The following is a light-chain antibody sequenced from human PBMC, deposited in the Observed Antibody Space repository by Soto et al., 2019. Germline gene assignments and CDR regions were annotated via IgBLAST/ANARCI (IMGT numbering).Light chain of an antibody. CDR3: AAWDDGLNGLYV. J-gene: IGLJ1*01. CDR2: SNN. V-gene: IGLV1-44*01. Sequence: QAVVTQPPSASGTPGQRVTISCSGSSSNIGSNTVNWYQQLPGTAPKLLIYSNNQRPSGVPDRFSGSKSGTSDSLAISGLQSEDEADYYCAAWDDGLNGLYVFGTGTK. CDR1: SSNIGSNT.